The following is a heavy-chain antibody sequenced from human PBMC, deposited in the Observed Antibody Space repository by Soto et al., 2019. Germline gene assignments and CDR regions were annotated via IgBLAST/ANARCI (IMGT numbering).Heavy chain of an antibody. Sequence: QVQLQESGPGLVKPSQTLSLTCTVSGGSISSGDSYWNWIRQHPGKGLEWIGYIYHRGSTKYNPSLKNRVTISVDTSKNQISLKLSSLSAADTAVYYCARAESVGHPVVPDYWCQGTLVTVSS. V-gene: IGHV4-31*03. CDR3: ARAESVGHPVVPDY. CDR2: IYHRGST. CDR1: GGSISSGDSY. D-gene: IGHD2-21*01. J-gene: IGHJ4*02.